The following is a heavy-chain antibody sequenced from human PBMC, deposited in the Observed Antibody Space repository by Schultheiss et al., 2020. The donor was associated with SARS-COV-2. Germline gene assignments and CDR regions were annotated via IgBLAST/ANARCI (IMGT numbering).Heavy chain of an antibody. CDR2: IYHSGST. CDR1: GGSFSGYY. V-gene: IGHV4-34*01. D-gene: IGHD3-10*01. Sequence: SETLSLTCAVYGGSFSGYYWSWVRQPPGKGLEWIGEIYHSGSTNYNPSLKSRVTISVDTSKNQFSLKLSSVTAADTAVYYCARNLGFSDYWGQGTLVTVSS. CDR3: ARNLGFSDY. J-gene: IGHJ4*02.